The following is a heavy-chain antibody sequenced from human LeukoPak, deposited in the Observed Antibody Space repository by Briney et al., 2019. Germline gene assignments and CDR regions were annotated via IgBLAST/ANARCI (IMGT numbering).Heavy chain of an antibody. CDR1: GFIFSSYA. CDR3: AKDRGSGSYRTGFGL. V-gene: IGHV3-23*01. CDR2: ITYSDGST. Sequence: GGSLRLSCTASGFIFSSYAMNWDRQAPGKGLEWVSTITYSDGSTFYADSVKGRFTTSRDNSKNTLYLQMSTLRSEDTAVYYCAKDRGSGSYRTGFGLWGQGTMVTVSS. D-gene: IGHD1-26*01. J-gene: IGHJ3*01.